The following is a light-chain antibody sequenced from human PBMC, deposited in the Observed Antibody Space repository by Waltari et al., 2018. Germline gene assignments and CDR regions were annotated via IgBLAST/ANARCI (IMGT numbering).Light chain of an antibody. CDR1: QSFSSN. V-gene: IGKV3-15*01. CDR3: LQFNIWPPIFT. Sequence: EIVMTQSPATLSVSPGERATLSCRASQSFSSNLAWYQQKPGQAPRLLIYGVSTRATGIPARFTGSGSGTEFTLTISSLHSEDFATYYSLQFNIWPPIFTFGPGTKVEI. CDR2: GVS. J-gene: IGKJ3*01.